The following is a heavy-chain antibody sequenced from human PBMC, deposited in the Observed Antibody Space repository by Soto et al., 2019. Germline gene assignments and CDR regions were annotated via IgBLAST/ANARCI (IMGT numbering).Heavy chain of an antibody. CDR1: GGSISSGGYY. CDR3: AREEGSGHMDVAY. V-gene: IGHV4-31*03. Sequence: SETLSLTCTVSGGSISSGGYYWSWIRQHPGKGLEWIGYIYYSGSTYYNPTLKSRVTISVDSSKNQFALKLSSVTASDAAEYYCAREEGSGHMDVAYWGQGTLVTVSS. J-gene: IGHJ4*02. D-gene: IGHD2-2*03. CDR2: IYYSGST.